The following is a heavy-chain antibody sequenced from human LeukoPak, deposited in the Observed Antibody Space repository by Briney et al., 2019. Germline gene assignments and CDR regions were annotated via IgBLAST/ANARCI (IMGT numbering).Heavy chain of an antibody. CDR2: INHSGST. CDR1: GGSFSGYY. V-gene: IGHV4-34*01. D-gene: IGHD3-10*01. CDR3: ARRRRVVRGVDY. J-gene: IGHJ4*02. Sequence: PSETLSLTCAVYGGSFSGYYWSWIRQPPGKGLEWIGEINHSGSTNYNPSLKSRVTISVDTSKNQFSLKLSSVTAADTAVYYCARRRRVVRGVDYWGQGTLVTVSS.